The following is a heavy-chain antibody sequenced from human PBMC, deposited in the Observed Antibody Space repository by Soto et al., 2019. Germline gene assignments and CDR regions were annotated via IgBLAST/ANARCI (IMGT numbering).Heavy chain of an antibody. Sequence: SQTLSLTCAISGDSVSSNSAAWNWIRQSPSRGLEWLGRTYYRSKWYNDYAVSVKSRITINPDTSKNQFSLQPNSVTPEDTAVYYCARGWLVRRNGAWFDPWGQGTLVTVSS. CDR2: TYYRSKWYN. V-gene: IGHV6-1*01. J-gene: IGHJ5*02. D-gene: IGHD6-19*01. CDR1: GDSVSSNSAA. CDR3: ARGWLVRRNGAWFDP.